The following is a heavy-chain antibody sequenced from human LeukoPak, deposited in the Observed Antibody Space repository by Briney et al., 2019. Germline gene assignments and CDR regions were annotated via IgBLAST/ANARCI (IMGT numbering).Heavy chain of an antibody. CDR3: AKLSAGYYGTSGYSFQH. D-gene: IGHD3-22*01. V-gene: IGHV3-23*01. J-gene: IGHJ1*01. CDR1: GFTFSSYA. Sequence: GGSLRLSCAASGFTFSSYAMSWVRQAPGKGLEWVSAISGSGGSTYYADSAKGRFTISRDNSKNTLYLQMSSLRAEDTAVYYCAKLSAGYYGTSGYSFQHWGQGTLVTVSS. CDR2: ISGSGGST.